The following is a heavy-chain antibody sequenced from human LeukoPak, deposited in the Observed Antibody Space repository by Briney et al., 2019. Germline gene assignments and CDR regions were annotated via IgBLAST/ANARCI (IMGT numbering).Heavy chain of an antibody. CDR1: GYSISSGYY. V-gene: IGHV4-38-2*01. CDR3: AGDKEATGNGRPNWFDP. Sequence: SETLSLTCAVSGYSISSGYYWGWIRQPPGKGLQWIGSIFQRGYSYYNPSLKSRVTISVDTSRNQFSLKLSSVTAADTAVYYCAGDKEATGNGRPNWFDPWGQGTLVTVSS. CDR2: IFQRGYS. J-gene: IGHJ5*02. D-gene: IGHD6-13*01.